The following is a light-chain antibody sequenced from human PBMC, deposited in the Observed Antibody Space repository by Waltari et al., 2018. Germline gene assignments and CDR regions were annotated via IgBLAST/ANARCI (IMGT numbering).Light chain of an antibody. V-gene: IGLV1-44*01. J-gene: IGLJ2*01. Sequence: QSVLTQPPSASGTPGQRVTISCSGGSSNIGSNSVNWYQQPPGTAPKLLIYSSSQRPSGVPDRCSGSKSGTSASLAISGLQSEDEADYYCAAWDDSLNVVVFGGGTKLSVL. CDR3: AAWDDSLNVVV. CDR1: SSNIGSNS. CDR2: SSS.